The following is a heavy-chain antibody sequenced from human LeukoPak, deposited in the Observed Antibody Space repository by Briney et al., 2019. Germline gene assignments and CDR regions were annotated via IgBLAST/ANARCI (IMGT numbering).Heavy chain of an antibody. Sequence: SETLSLTCAVSGGSISSGGYSWSWLRQPPGKGLEWIGYIYHSGSTYYNPSLKSRVTISVDRSKNQFSLKLSSVTAADTAVYYCARSQLYYDSIVWGQGTLVTVSS. CDR1: GGSISSGGYS. D-gene: IGHD3-22*01. J-gene: IGHJ4*02. CDR2: IYHSGST. V-gene: IGHV4-30-2*01. CDR3: ARSQLYYDSIV.